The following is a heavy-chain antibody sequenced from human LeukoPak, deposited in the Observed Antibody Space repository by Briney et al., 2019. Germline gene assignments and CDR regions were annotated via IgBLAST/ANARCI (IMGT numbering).Heavy chain of an antibody. Sequence: PSETLSLTCTVSGGSISTYYWSWIRQPPGKGLEWIGYIYYIGNTNYNPSLESRVTISVDTSKNQFSLKLSSVTAADTAVYYCARSSGADLTGFDYWGQGTLVTVSS. J-gene: IGHJ4*02. CDR1: GGSISTYY. D-gene: IGHD3-10*01. V-gene: IGHV4-59*12. CDR3: ARSSGADLTGFDY. CDR2: IYYIGNT.